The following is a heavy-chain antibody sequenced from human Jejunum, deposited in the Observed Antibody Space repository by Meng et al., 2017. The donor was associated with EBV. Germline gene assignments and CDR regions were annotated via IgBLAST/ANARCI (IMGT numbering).Heavy chain of an antibody. CDR2: ISSGSSFI. V-gene: IGHV3-21*02. D-gene: IGHD3-16*02. CDR1: GCTLSSYS. J-gene: IGHJ4*02. CDR3: VRDSSFNVH. Sequence: EVRLVESGGGLVKPGGSLRLSCAASGCTLSSYSMNWVRRAPGKGLEWVSYISSGSSFIYYADSVKGRFTISRDDAKNSLFLQLNSLRAEDTAVYYCVRDSSFNVHWGQGTLVTVSS.